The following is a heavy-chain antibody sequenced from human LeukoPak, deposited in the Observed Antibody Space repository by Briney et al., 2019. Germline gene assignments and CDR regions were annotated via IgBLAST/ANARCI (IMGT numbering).Heavy chain of an antibody. CDR1: GFTFSSNW. Sequence: TGGSLRLSCAASGFTFSSNWMHWVRQAPGKGLVWVSHINSDGSTTTYADSVKGRFTISRDNAKNTLYLQINSLIPDDTAVYYCAKGKQQWWTLDALDIWGQGTTVTVSS. CDR2: INSDGSTT. V-gene: IGHV3-74*01. D-gene: IGHD5-18*01. J-gene: IGHJ3*02. CDR3: AKGKQQWWTLDALDI.